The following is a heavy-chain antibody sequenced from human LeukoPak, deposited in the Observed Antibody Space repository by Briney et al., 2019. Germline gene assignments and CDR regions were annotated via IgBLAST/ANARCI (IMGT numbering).Heavy chain of an antibody. V-gene: IGHV3-21*01. D-gene: IGHD5-24*01. CDR2: ISSSSSYI. CDR1: GFTFSSYS. CDR3: ARASGRDGYNFH. Sequence: GGSLRLSCAASGFTFSSYSMNWVRQAPGKGLEWVSSISSSSSYIYYADSVKGRFTISRDNAKNSLYLQMSSLRAEDTAVYYCARASGRDGYNFHWGQGTLVTVSS. J-gene: IGHJ4*02.